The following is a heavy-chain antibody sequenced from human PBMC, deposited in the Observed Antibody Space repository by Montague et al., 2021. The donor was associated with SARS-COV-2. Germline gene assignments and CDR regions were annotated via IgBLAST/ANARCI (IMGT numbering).Heavy chain of an antibody. J-gene: IGHJ6*02. D-gene: IGHD1-26*01. CDR3: TSGREGNYNVMDV. V-gene: IGHV6-1*01. CDR2: TYYRSKWYK. Sequence: CAISGDSVSINSATWNWVRQSPSRGLEWLGSTYYRSKWYKDYAVSVRGRVTINPDTSKNQFSLQLNSVTPEDTARYYCTSGREGNYNVMDVWGQGTTVTVSS. CDR1: GDSVSINSAT.